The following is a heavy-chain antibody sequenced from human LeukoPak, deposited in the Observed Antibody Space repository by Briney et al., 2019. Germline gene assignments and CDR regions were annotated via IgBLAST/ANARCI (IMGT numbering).Heavy chain of an antibody. D-gene: IGHD3-22*01. CDR1: GGSISSSSYY. Sequence: SETLSLTCTVSGGSISSSSYYWGWIRQPPGKGLEWIGSIYYSGSTYYNPSLKSRVTISVDTSKNQFSLKLSSVTAADTAVYYCAGLETYYYDSNGPYWGQGTLVTVSS. V-gene: IGHV4-39*01. J-gene: IGHJ4*02. CDR2: IYYSGST. CDR3: AGLETYYYDSNGPY.